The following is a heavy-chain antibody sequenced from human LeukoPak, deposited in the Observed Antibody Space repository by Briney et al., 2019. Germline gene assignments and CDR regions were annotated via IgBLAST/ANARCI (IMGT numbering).Heavy chain of an antibody. Sequence: GASVKVSCKASGGTFSSYAISWVRQAPGQGLEWMGGIIPIFGTANYAQKFQGRVTITADESTSTAYMELSSLRSEDTAVYYCASVLRYGKNWFDPWGQGTLVTVSS. D-gene: IGHD3-9*01. CDR2: IIPIFGTA. V-gene: IGHV1-69*13. CDR1: GGTFSSYA. J-gene: IGHJ5*02. CDR3: ASVLRYGKNWFDP.